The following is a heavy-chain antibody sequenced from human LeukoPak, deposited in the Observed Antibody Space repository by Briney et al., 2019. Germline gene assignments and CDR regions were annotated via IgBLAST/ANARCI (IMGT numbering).Heavy chain of an antibody. J-gene: IGHJ4*02. V-gene: IGHV3-9*01. Sequence: GRSLRLSCAASGFTYDDYAMHWVRQAPGKGLEWVSGISWNSGSIGYADSVKGRFTISRDNAKNSLYLQMNSLRAEDTALYYCAKSRGHSSGYLFDYWGQGTLVTVSS. D-gene: IGHD3-22*01. CDR2: ISWNSGSI. CDR3: AKSRGHSSGYLFDY. CDR1: GFTYDDYA.